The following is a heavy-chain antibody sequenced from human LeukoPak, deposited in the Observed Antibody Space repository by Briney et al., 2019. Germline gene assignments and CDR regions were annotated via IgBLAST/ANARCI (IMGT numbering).Heavy chain of an antibody. CDR2: ISYDGSNK. Sequence: GGSLRLSCAASGFTFSSYAMHWVRQAPGKGLEWVAVISYDGSNKYYADSVKGRFTISRDNSKNTLYLQMNSLRAEDTAVYYCARDPGAPPIAARPQYYFDYWGQGTLVTVSS. D-gene: IGHD6-6*01. CDR3: ARDPGAPPIAARPQYYFDY. V-gene: IGHV3-30*04. CDR1: GFTFSSYA. J-gene: IGHJ4*02.